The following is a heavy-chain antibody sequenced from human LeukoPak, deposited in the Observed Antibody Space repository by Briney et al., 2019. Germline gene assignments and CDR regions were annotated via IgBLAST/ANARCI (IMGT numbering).Heavy chain of an antibody. D-gene: IGHD6-6*01. V-gene: IGHV4-31*03. J-gene: IGHJ5*02. Sequence: SQTLSLTCSVSGETVSSGAYYWSWIRQHPGKGLEWIGNIYYSGSTYYNPTLRSRLTISVDTSNNQFSLKMTSVTAADMAVYYCARGGVAARLMYGFQNWFGPWGQGTLVTVSS. CDR1: GETVSSGAYY. CDR3: ARGGVAARLMYGFQNWFGP. CDR2: IYYSGST.